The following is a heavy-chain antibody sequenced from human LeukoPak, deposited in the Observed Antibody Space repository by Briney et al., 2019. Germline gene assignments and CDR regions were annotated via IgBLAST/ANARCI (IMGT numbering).Heavy chain of an antibody. CDR3: ARVPRGYDILTGYRGLGYYFDY. Sequence: SETLSLTCAVYGGSFSGYYWSWIRQPPGKGLEWIGEINHSGSTNYNPSLKSRVTISVDTSKNQFSLKLSSVTAADTAVYYCARVPRGYDILTGYRGLGYYFDYWGQGTLVTVSS. CDR1: GGSFSGYY. CDR2: INHSGST. D-gene: IGHD3-9*01. J-gene: IGHJ4*02. V-gene: IGHV4-34*01.